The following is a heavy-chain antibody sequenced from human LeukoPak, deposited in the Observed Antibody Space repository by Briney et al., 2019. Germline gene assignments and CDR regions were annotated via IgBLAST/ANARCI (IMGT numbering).Heavy chain of an antibody. CDR1: GFTFSSYG. CDR2: IRNDGSTK. V-gene: IGHV3-30*02. CDR3: AKDSVRFTGDLYYFDY. J-gene: IGHJ4*02. D-gene: IGHD7-27*01. Sequence: GGSLRLSCAASGFTFSSYGMHWVRQAPGKGLEWVAFIRNDGSTKYYPDSVKGRFTISRDNSKNTVYLQMNSLRGEDTAVYYCAKDSVRFTGDLYYFDYWGQGTLVTVSS.